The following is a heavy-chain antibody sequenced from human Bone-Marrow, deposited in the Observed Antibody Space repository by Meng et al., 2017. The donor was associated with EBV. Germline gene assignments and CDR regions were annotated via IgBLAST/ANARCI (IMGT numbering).Heavy chain of an antibody. Sequence: VYLVESGGGVVQPGRSLRLSCAASGFTFSSYAMNWVRQVPGKGLEWVSSISGSGGSTYYADSVKGRFTISRDNSKNTLYLQMNSLRAEDTAVYYCAKGSRGSGSRDYFDYWGRGTLVTVSS. J-gene: IGHJ4*02. CDR1: GFTFSSYA. CDR3: AKGSRGSGSRDYFDY. CDR2: ISGSGGST. V-gene: IGHV3-23*04. D-gene: IGHD3-10*01.